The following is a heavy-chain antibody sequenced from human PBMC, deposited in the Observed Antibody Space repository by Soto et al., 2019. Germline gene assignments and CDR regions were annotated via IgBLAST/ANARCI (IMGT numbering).Heavy chain of an antibody. CDR2: FDPAAAER. CDR3: AAHPPAAAGTLDY. D-gene: IGHD6-13*01. J-gene: IGHJ4*02. Sequence: APAKVSCKVSGYTLTELSIHWVRQPPGKGLEWRGGFDPAAAERFYAQKFQGRGTMTADTATDAAYIELSSLRSEETDVYCCAAHPPAAAGTLDYSAPGTLDTVSP. V-gene: IGHV1-24*01. CDR1: GYTLTELS.